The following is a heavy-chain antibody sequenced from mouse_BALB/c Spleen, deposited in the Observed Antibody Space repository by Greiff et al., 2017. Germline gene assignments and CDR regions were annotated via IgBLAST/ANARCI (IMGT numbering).Heavy chain of an antibody. CDR1: GYSITSDYA. J-gene: IGHJ4*01. CDR2: ISYSGST. CDR3: ARFDGALYYYAMDY. V-gene: IGHV3-2*02. Sequence: EVQLQESGPGLVKPSQSLSLTCTVTGYSITSDYAWNWIRQFPGNKLEWMGYISYSGSTSYNPSLKSRISITRDTSKNQFFLQLNSVTTEDTATYYCARFDGALYYYAMDYWGQGTSVTVSS. D-gene: IGHD2-3*01.